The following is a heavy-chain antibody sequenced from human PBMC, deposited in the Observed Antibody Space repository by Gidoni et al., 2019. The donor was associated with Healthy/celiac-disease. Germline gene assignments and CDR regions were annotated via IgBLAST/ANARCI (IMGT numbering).Heavy chain of an antibody. Sequence: EVQLVESGGGLVQPGGSLRLSCAASGFTFSSYSMNWVRQAPGKGLEWVSYISSSSSTIYYADSVKGRFTISRDNAKNSLYLQMNSLRAEDTAVYYCARDGDWLGVWGFDYWGQGTLVTVSS. J-gene: IGHJ4*02. CDR2: ISSSSSTI. D-gene: IGHD3-9*01. CDR3: ARDGDWLGVWGFDY. V-gene: IGHV3-48*01. CDR1: GFTFSSYS.